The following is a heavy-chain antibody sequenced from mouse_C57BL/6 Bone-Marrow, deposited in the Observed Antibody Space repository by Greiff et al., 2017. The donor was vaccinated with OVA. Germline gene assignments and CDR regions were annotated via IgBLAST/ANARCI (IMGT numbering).Heavy chain of an antibody. Sequence: VQLQQSGAELVRPGTSVKMSCKASGYTFTNYWIGWAKQRPGHGLEWIGDIYPGGGYTNYNEKFKGKATLTADKSSSTSYMQLSRLTSEDSAIYYCARSLYGYAMDYWGQGTSVTVSS. CDR3: ARSLYGYAMDY. J-gene: IGHJ4*01. CDR1: GYTFTNYW. V-gene: IGHV1-63*01. D-gene: IGHD1-1*01. CDR2: IYPGGGYT.